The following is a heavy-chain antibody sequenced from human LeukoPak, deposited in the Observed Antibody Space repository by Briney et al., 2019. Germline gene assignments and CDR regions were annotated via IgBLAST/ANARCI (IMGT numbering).Heavy chain of an antibody. CDR1: GFTFSSDE. CDR2: ISSTGSSI. D-gene: IGHD2-2*01. V-gene: IGHV3-48*03. CDR3: ARKYCSSTSCLFDC. Sequence: GSLRLSCAASGFTFSSDEMNWVPQAPGKGLEWVSYISSTGSSIYYADSVKGRFTISRDNAKNSMYLQMNSLRAEDTAVYHCARKYCSSTSCLFDCWGQGTLVTVSS. J-gene: IGHJ4*02.